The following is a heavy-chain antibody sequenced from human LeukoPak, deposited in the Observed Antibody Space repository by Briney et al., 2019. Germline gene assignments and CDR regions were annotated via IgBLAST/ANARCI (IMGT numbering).Heavy chain of an antibody. D-gene: IGHD2-15*01. Sequence: TGGSLRLSCVGSPVTFGTSAMSWVRQAPGKGLEWVSAVSTGGTNTYYADSVEGRFTISRDNYKDTLYLHMDSLRVEDTAQYFCARINCSGGTCYDYFDDWGQGTLVTVSS. CDR3: ARINCSGGTCYDYFDD. V-gene: IGHV3-23*01. CDR1: PVTFGTSA. CDR2: VSTGGTNT. J-gene: IGHJ4*02.